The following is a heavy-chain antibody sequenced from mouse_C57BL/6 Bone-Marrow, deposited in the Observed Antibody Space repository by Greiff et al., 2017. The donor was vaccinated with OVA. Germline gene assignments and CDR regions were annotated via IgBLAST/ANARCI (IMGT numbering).Heavy chain of an antibody. CDR3: ARHPFYYAMDY. Sequence: DVQLVESGGGLVKPGGSLKLSCAASGFTFSSYTMSWVRQTPEKRLEWVATISGGGGNTYYPDSVKGRFTISRDNAKNTLYLQMSSLRSEDTALYYCARHPFYYAMDYWGQGTSVTVSS. CDR1: GFTFSSYT. V-gene: IGHV5-9*01. CDR2: ISGGGGNT. J-gene: IGHJ4*01.